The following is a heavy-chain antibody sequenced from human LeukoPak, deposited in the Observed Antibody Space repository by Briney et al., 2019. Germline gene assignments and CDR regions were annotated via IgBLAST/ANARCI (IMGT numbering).Heavy chain of an antibody. CDR1: GDSISSSSYY. CDR3: ARYWGPYDNSGAYFDY. Sequence: SETLSLTCTVSGDSISSSSYYWVWLRQPPGKGLEWIATIHYTGSTYYNPSLKSRVTIDTSKNQFSLKLSSVTAADTAMYYCARYWGPYDNSGAYFDYWGQGTLVTVSP. D-gene: IGHD3-22*01. CDR2: IHYTGST. J-gene: IGHJ4*02. V-gene: IGHV4-39*01.